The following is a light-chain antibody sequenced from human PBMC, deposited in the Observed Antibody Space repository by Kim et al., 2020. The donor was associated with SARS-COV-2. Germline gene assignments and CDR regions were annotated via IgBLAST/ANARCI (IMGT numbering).Light chain of an antibody. CDR2: GRN. CDR1: SLRSYY. V-gene: IGLV3-19*01. CDR3: QSRDSGGNVV. J-gene: IGLJ2*01. Sequence: SSELTQDPAVSVALGQTVRITCQGDSLRSYYATWYQQKPRQAPLLVIFGRNNRPSRIPDRFSGSTSGNTASLTISGAQAEDEADFYCQSRDSGGNVVFGG.